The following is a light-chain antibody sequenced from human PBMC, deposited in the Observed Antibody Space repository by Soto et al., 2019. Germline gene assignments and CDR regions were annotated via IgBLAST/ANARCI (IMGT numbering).Light chain of an antibody. CDR2: FAS. J-gene: IGKJ1*01. CDR1: QSISTH. V-gene: IGKV1-39*01. Sequence: DIQMTQSPSTLSASVGDRVTITCRASQSISTHLNWYQHKPGKAPKLLIYFASSLQSGVPSRFSGTGSGTDFTLTISSLQPEDFATYYCQQSYNIPRTFGQGTRWIS. CDR3: QQSYNIPRT.